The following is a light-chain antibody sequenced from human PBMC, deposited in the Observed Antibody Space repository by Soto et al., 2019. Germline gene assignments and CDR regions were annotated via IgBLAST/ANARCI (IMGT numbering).Light chain of an antibody. CDR1: ESIKGW. CDR3: QQYNNHWT. V-gene: IGKV1-5*01. J-gene: IGKJ1*01. CDR2: DAS. Sequence: DIQVTQSPSTLSASVGDRVTITCRASESIKGWLAWYQQKPGKAPKLLIYDASSLKGGVPSRFSGSGSGTEFTLTISSLQPGDFATYYCQQYNNHWTFGQGTKV.